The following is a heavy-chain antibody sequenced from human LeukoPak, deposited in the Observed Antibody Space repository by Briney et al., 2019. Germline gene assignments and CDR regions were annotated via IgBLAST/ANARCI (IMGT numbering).Heavy chain of an antibody. CDR3: TRVGYIDEGIDY. J-gene: IGHJ4*02. Sequence: GGSLRLSCAASGFTFNSYWMTWVRQAPGKGLEWVANIKQDGRDKHYMDSVKGRFTISRDNAKNSLYLQMNSLRAEDTAIYYCTRVGYIDEGIDYWGQGTLVTVSS. V-gene: IGHV3-7*04. CDR2: IKQDGRDK. D-gene: IGHD5-24*01. CDR1: GFTFNSYW.